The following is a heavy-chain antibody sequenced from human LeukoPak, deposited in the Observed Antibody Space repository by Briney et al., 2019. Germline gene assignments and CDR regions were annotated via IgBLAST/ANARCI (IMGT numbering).Heavy chain of an antibody. CDR2: IYYSGST. V-gene: IGHV4-39*01. J-gene: IGHJ3*02. D-gene: IGHD3-22*01. CDR1: GGSISSSSYY. CDR3: ASHNYYYDSSGYYVPTAFDI. Sequence: NPSETLSLTCTVSGGSISSSSYYWGWIRQPPGKGLEWIGSIYYSGSTYYNPSLKSRVTISVDTSKNQFSLKLSSVTAADTAVYYCASHNYYYDSSGYYVPTAFDIWGQGTMVTVSS.